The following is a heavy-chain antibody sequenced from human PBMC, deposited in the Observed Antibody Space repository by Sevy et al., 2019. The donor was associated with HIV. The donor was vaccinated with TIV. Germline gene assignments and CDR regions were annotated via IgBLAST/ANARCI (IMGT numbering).Heavy chain of an antibody. D-gene: IGHD3-16*01. Sequence: GESLKISCKASGYSFGTYWIGWVRQMPGGGLDWMGIIYPGDSDTRYSPSFRGQVTISADTSITTAFLHWSTLEASDTATYYCARRRQLRVAEILGDGGMYVWGQGTAVTVSS. CDR1: GYSFGTYW. J-gene: IGHJ6*02. CDR2: IYPGDSDT. V-gene: IGHV5-51*01. CDR3: ARRRQLRVAEILGDGGMYV.